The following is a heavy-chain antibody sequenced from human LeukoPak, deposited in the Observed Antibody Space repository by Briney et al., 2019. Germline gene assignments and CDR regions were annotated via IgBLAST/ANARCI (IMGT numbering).Heavy chain of an antibody. CDR3: ARGRCTSTMCYAGDLDIDV. J-gene: IGHJ6*02. Sequence: SETLSLTCTVSGVSMSGYYWSWIRQPPGKGLQWIAYVYSSGSTNYNPSLKSRVTISVDTFKNQFSLRLSSVTAADTAVYYCARGRCTSTMCYAGDLDIDVWGQGTTVTVSS. D-gene: IGHD2-2*01. CDR2: VYSSGST. V-gene: IGHV4-59*01. CDR1: GVSMSGYY.